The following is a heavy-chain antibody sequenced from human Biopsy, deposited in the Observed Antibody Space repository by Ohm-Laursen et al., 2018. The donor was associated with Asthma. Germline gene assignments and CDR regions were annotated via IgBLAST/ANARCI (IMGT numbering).Heavy chain of an antibody. D-gene: IGHD3-3*01. J-gene: IGHJ6*02. CDR1: GYTFISYA. CDR3: AKDTEGRYDFWSGLSYNYYGMDV. CDR2: INAGNGNT. Sequence: GASVKVSCKASGYTFISYAIHWVRQAPGQRLERMGWINAGNGNTKYSQKFQGRVTITRDTSASTAYMELSSLRSEDTAVYYCAKDTEGRYDFWSGLSYNYYGMDVWGQGTTVTASS. V-gene: IGHV1-3*01.